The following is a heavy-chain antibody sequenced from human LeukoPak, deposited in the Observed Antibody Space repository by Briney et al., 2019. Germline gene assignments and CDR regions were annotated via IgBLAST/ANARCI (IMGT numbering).Heavy chain of an antibody. J-gene: IGHJ3*02. Sequence: PGGSLRLSRAASGFTFSSYSVNCVRQAPGKGLEWVSSISSSSSYIYYADSVKGRFTISRDNAKNSLYLQMNSLRAEDTAVYYCARALGYLALATEGEDDAFDIWGQGTMVTVSS. CDR3: ARALGYLALATEGEDDAFDI. V-gene: IGHV3-21*01. D-gene: IGHD1-26*01. CDR2: ISSSSSYI. CDR1: GFTFSSYS.